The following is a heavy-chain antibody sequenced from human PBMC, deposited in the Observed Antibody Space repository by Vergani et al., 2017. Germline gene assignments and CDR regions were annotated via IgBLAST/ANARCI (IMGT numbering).Heavy chain of an antibody. J-gene: IGHJ4*02. D-gene: IGHD3-22*01. V-gene: IGHV1-2*02. Sequence: QVQLVQSGAEMKKPGASVKVSCKASGYTFTGYYMHWVRQAPGQGLEWLGWINPNSGGTNYAQNFQGRVTMTRDTSISPAYMELSRMRSDDTAVYSWARVYYDSSGYPQFDYWGQGTLVTVSS. CDR1: GYTFTGYY. CDR3: ARVYYDSSGYPQFDY. CDR2: INPNSGGT.